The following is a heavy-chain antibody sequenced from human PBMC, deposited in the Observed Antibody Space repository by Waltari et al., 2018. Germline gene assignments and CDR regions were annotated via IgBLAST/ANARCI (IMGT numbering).Heavy chain of an antibody. Sequence: QVQVEESGGGVVQPGGSLRLSCAASGFTFSNFGVHWVRQAPGKGLGWVGSLRDDGRNTFYSAAVKGRFTISRDSYKNTLYLQMNSLRGNDTAVYYCAKEGPAYAEDYFDYWGQGALVTVTS. CDR1: GFTFSNFG. J-gene: IGHJ4*02. V-gene: IGHV3-30*02. CDR3: AKEGPAYAEDYFDY. D-gene: IGHD4-17*01. CDR2: LRDDGRNT.